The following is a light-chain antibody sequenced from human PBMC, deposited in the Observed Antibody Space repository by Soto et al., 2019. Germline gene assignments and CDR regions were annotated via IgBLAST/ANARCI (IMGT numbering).Light chain of an antibody. V-gene: IGLV1-47*01. CDR3: AAWDDTVRSYV. J-gene: IGLJ1*01. CDR2: RND. Sequence: QYVLTQPPSVSGTPGQRVTISCSGSISNIGNNYVYWFQQLPGTAPKVLSNRNDQRPSGVPDRFSGSKSGTSASLAISGLRSEDEAEYYCAAWDDTVRSYVFGTGTKLTVL. CDR1: ISNIGNNY.